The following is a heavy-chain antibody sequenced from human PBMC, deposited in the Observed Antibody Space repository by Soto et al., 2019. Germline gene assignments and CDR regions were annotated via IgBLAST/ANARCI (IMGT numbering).Heavy chain of an antibody. Sequence: PGGSLRLSCAASIFTFSYYWMSWVRQAPGKGLEWVANIKQDGSEKNYVDSVKGRFTISRDNAKNSLYLQMNSLTAEDTAVYYCASALLPGALDIWGQGTMVTVSS. CDR2: IKQDGSEK. CDR3: ASALLPGALDI. J-gene: IGHJ3*02. V-gene: IGHV3-7*01. D-gene: IGHD2-15*01. CDR1: IFTFSYYW.